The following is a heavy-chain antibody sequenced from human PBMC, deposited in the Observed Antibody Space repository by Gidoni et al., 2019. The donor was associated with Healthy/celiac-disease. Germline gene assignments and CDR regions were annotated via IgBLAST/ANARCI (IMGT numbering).Heavy chain of an antibody. CDR3: ARVFRGIAVAGLDY. Sequence: QVQLVQAGAGVKKPGASVTGSCKASGYNVTGYYMPWVRQAPGQGLEWMRRINPNSGGTNYAQKFQGRVTMTRDTSISTAYMELSRLRSDDTAVYYCARVFRGIAVAGLDYWGQGTLVTVSS. V-gene: IGHV1-2*06. J-gene: IGHJ4*02. CDR1: GYNVTGYY. D-gene: IGHD6-19*01. CDR2: INPNSGGT.